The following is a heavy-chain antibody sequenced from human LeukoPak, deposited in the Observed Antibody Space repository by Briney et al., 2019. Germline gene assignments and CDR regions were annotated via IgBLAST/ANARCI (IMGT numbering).Heavy chain of an antibody. V-gene: IGHV1-2*02. CDR1: GYTFTGYY. D-gene: IGHD2-2*01. CDR2: INPNSGGT. J-gene: IGHJ4*02. Sequence: GASVKVSCKASGYTFTGYYMHWVRQAPGQGLEWMGWINPNSGGTNYAQKFQGRVTMTRDTSISTAYMELSRLRSDDTAVYYCARVPIVVVPAAIPYFDYWGQGTLVTVSS. CDR3: ARVPIVVVPAAIPYFDY.